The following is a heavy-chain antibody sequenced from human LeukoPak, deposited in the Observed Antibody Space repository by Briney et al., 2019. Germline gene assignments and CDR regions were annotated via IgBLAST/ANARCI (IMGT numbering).Heavy chain of an antibody. CDR2: INHSGST. V-gene: IGHV4-34*01. D-gene: IGHD2-15*01. CDR1: GGSFSGYY. Sequence: SETLSLTCAVYGGSFSGYYWSWIRQPPGKGLEWIGEINHSGSTNYNPSLKSRVTTSVDTSKNQFSLKLSSVTAADTAVYYCARVRRYCSGGSCYSYGMDVWGKGTTVTVSS. CDR3: ARVRRYCSGGSCYSYGMDV. J-gene: IGHJ6*04.